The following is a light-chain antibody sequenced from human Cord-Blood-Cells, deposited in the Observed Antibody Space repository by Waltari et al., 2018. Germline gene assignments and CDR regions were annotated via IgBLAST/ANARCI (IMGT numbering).Light chain of an antibody. J-gene: IGKJ2*03. V-gene: IGKV1-39*01. CDR3: QQSYSTPYS. CDR1: QSISSY. CDR2: AAS. Sequence: DIQMTQSPSSLSASVGDRVTITCRESQSISSYLNWYQQKQGKAPKLLIYAASSVQSGVPSRFSGSGSGTVFTLTISSLQPEDFATYYCQQSYSTPYSFGQGTKLEIK.